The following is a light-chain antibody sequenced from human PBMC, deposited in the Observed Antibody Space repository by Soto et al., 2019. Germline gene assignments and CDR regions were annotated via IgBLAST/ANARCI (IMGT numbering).Light chain of an antibody. CDR3: KQYYSYTWT. J-gene: IGKJ1*01. CDR2: AAS. CDR1: QGISSY. V-gene: IGKV1-8*01. Sequence: AIRMTQSPSSFSASTGDRVTITCRASQGISSYLAWYQQKPGKAPKLLIYAASTLQSGVPSRFSXXXXXXXXTLTISCLQSEDFATYYCKQYYSYTWTFGQGTKVEIK.